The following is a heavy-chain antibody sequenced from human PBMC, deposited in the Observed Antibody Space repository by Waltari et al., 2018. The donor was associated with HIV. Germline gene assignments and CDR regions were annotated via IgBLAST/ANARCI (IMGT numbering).Heavy chain of an antibody. Sequence: EAQLVQSSAEVRKPGESLRISCQGSENMFGPAHEFSTYWIAWVRQQPGKGREGGGVIHLGNHHTSPGPTFQGLVNMAVDRPTNAAYLQWKSLKASDTARYFGARQADMSGGFGMDLWGQATTVSVAS. J-gene: IGHJ6*02. CDR1: ENMFGPAHEFSTYW. V-gene: IGHV5-51*01. CDR3: ARQADMSGGFGMDL. D-gene: IGHD3-16*01. CDR2: IHLGNHHT.